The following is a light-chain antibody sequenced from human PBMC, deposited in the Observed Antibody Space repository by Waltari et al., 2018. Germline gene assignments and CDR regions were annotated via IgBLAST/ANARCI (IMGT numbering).Light chain of an antibody. J-gene: IGKJ1*01. Sequence: EIVMTQSPAILSVSPGERATLSCRASQSVSNNLAWYQQKPGQAPMLLIYGASTRATGVPARFSGSGSGTEFTLTISSLQSEDFAVYYCQQCNDWPRTFGQGTKVEIK. CDR3: QQCNDWPRT. CDR1: QSVSNN. V-gene: IGKV3D-15*01. CDR2: GAS.